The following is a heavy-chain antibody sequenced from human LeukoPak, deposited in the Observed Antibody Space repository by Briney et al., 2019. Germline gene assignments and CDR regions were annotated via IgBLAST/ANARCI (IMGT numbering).Heavy chain of an antibody. CDR3: AKDPHSSGWYFTAFDY. CDR2: ISYDGSNT. V-gene: IGHV3-30*18. J-gene: IGHJ4*02. CDR1: GFTFSNYG. Sequence: GGSLRFSCAASGFTFSNYGMHWVRQAPGKGLEWVAVISYDGSNTFYADSVKGRFTISRDNSKNTLYLQVNSLRAEDTAVYYCAKDPHSSGWYFTAFDYWGQGTLVTVSS. D-gene: IGHD6-19*01.